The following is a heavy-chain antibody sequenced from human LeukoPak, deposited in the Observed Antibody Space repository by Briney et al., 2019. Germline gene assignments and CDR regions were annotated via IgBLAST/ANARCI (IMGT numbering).Heavy chain of an antibody. CDR3: ARVQNRDYDFWSGYWATYYYYYYMDV. J-gene: IGHJ6*03. V-gene: IGHV3-7*01. CDR2: IKQDGSEK. D-gene: IGHD3-3*01. CDR1: GFTFSSYW. Sequence: PGGSLRLSCAASGFTFSSYWMSWVRQAPGKGLEWGANIKQDGSEKYYVDSVKGRFTIARDNAKNSLYLQMNSLRAEDTAVYYCARVQNRDYDFWSGYWATYYYYYYMDVWGKGTTVTVSS.